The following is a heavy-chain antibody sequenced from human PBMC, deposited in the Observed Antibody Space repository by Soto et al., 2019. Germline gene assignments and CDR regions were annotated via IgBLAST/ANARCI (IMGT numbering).Heavy chain of an antibody. Sequence: ASVKVSCKASGYTFTSYCMHWVRQAPGQGLEWMGMINPSGDSTSYAQKFQGRVTMTRDTSTSTVYMELSSLRSEDTAVYYCARGKVLRYFDWLSNDAFDIWGQGTMVTVSS. D-gene: IGHD3-9*01. CDR3: ARGKVLRYFDWLSNDAFDI. CDR2: INPSGDST. J-gene: IGHJ3*02. V-gene: IGHV1-46*01. CDR1: GYTFTSYC.